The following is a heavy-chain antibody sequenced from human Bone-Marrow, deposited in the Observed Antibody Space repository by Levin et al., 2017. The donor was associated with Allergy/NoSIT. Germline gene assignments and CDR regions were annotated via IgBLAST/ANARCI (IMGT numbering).Heavy chain of an antibody. CDR1: GFSFDDYA. D-gene: IGHD5-12*01. J-gene: IGHJ4*02. V-gene: IGHV3-9*01. CDR3: VKDSYILVALTLDF. Sequence: SLKISCAASGFSFDDYAMHWVRQAPGKGLEWVSGISWNSDIRLYADSVKGRFTVSRDNAKNSLYLQMSSLRTEDTALYFCVKDSYILVALTLDFWGLGTLVTVSS. CDR2: ISWNSDIR.